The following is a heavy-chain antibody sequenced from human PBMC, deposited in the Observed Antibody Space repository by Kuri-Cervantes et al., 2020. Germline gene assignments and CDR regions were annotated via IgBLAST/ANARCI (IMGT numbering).Heavy chain of an antibody. CDR2: ISYDGGQK. J-gene: IGHJ5*02. V-gene: IGHV3-30*18. CDR3: AKAGYSGYDYLPRWFDP. CDR1: GFNRLNFNACG. Sequence: GGSLRLSCAVSGFNRLNFNACGMHWVRQAPGKGLEWVAVISYDGGQKDYADSVKGRFTISRDNSKNTLYLQMKRLRAEDTAVYYCAKAGYSGYDYLPRWFDPWGQGTLVTVSS. D-gene: IGHD5-12*01.